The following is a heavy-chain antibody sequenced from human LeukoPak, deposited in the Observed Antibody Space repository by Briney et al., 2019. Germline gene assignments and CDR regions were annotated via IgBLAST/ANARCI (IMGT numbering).Heavy chain of an antibody. D-gene: IGHD2-21*01. V-gene: IGHV4-39*01. CDR3: ARGHPFIEVAYYYGMDV. Sequence: TPSETLSLTCTVSGGSISSSSYYWTWVRQSPEKGLEWIGSIYYSGITYYSPSLTSRLTISVDTSKNQFSLRLSSVTAADTAVYYCARGHPFIEVAYYYGMDVWGQGTTVTVSS. CDR1: GGSISSSSYY. J-gene: IGHJ6*02. CDR2: IYYSGIT.